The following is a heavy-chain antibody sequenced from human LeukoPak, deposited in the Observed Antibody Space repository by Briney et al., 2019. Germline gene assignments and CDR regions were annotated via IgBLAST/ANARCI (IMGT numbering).Heavy chain of an antibody. CDR1: GFTFSSYS. V-gene: IGHV3-21*01. CDR2: ISSSSSYI. Sequence: GGSLRLSCAASGFTFSSYSMNWVRQAPGKGLEWVSSISSSSSYIYYADSVKGRFTISRDNAKNSLYLQMNSLRAEDMAVYYCASLGGSGWSVGGYYYGMDVWGQGTTVTVSS. D-gene: IGHD6-19*01. J-gene: IGHJ6*02. CDR3: ASLGGSGWSVGGYYYGMDV.